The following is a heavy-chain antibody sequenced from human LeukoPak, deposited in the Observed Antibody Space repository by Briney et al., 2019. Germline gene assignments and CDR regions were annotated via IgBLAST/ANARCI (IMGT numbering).Heavy chain of an antibody. D-gene: IGHD1-14*01. J-gene: IGHJ4*02. CDR3: AKDRTRTSTSFDY. Sequence: GGSLRLSCAASGFTFSSYAMSWVRQAPGKGLEWVSAISGSGGSTYYADSVKGRFTISRDNSKNTLYVQMNSLRAEDTAVYYCAKDRTRTSTSFDYWGQGTLVTVSS. CDR2: ISGSGGST. CDR1: GFTFSSYA. V-gene: IGHV3-23*01.